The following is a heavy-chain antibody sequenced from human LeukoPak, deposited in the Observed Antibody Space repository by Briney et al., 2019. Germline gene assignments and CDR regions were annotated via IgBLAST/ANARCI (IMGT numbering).Heavy chain of an antibody. Sequence: GGSLRLSCAASGFTFSSYWMHWVRQAPGKGLVWVSRINSDGSSTSYADSVKGRFTISRDNAKNTLYLQMNGLRAEDTAVYYCARARHCSGGSCYSDWFDPWGQGTLVTVPS. J-gene: IGHJ5*02. D-gene: IGHD2-15*01. CDR1: GFTFSSYW. CDR2: INSDGSST. CDR3: ARARHCSGGSCYSDWFDP. V-gene: IGHV3-74*01.